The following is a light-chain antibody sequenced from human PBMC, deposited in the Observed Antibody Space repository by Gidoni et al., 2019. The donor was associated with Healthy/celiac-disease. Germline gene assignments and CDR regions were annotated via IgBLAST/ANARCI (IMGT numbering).Light chain of an antibody. CDR3: QQGYSTPFT. V-gene: IGKV1-39*01. Sequence: DIQMTQSPSFLSASVGDRVTITCRASQSISSYLNWYQQKPGKAPKLLIYAACSVQSGVPSRFSGSGSGTDVTLSISSLQPEDFATYYGQQGYSTPFTFGPGTKVDIK. CDR2: AAC. CDR1: QSISSY. J-gene: IGKJ3*01.